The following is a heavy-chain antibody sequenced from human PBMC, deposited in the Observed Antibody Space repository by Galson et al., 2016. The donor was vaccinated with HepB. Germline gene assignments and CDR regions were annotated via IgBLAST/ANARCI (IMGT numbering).Heavy chain of an antibody. V-gene: IGHV1-3*01. Sequence: SVKVSCKASGYTFTSYAIHWVRQAPGQRLEWMGWINAGNGKTKYSQKFQGRVTITRDTSASTAYMDLGSLRSEDTAVYYCARRFLWFGEPSYGMDVWGQGTTVTVSS. D-gene: IGHD3-10*01. CDR3: ARRFLWFGEPSYGMDV. J-gene: IGHJ6*02. CDR2: INAGNGKT. CDR1: GYTFTSYA.